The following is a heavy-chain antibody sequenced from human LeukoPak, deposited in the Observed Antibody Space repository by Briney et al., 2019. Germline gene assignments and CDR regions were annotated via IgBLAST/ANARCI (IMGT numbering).Heavy chain of an antibody. CDR3: ARFGDCSDGLCFYYLDP. CDR1: GGSISSSSYY. CDR2: IYYSGST. V-gene: IGHV4-39*01. D-gene: IGHD2-15*01. Sequence: PSETLSLTCTVSGGSISSSSYYWGWIRQPPGKGLEWIGSIYYSGSTYYNPSLKSRVTISVDTSKNQFSLKLYAVTAADTAVYYCARFGDCSDGLCFYYLDPWGQGTLVTVSS. J-gene: IGHJ5*02.